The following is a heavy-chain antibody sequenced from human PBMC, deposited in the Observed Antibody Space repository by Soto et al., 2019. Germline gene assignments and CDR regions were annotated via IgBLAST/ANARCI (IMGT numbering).Heavy chain of an antibody. CDR3: ARVRGRLWFGELKGNYYYYGMDV. Sequence: PSETLCITCTFSGGSVSSGSYYWSWIRQPPGKGLESIGYIYYSGSTNYNPSLKSRVTISVDTSKNQFSLKLSSVTAADTAVYYCARVRGRLWFGELKGNYYYYGMDVWGQGTPVTVSS. CDR2: IYYSGST. CDR1: GGSVSSGSYY. J-gene: IGHJ6*02. V-gene: IGHV4-61*01. D-gene: IGHD3-10*01.